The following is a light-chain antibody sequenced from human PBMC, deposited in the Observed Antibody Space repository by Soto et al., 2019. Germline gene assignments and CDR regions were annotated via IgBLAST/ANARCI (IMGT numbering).Light chain of an antibody. J-gene: IGKJ1*01. V-gene: IGKV1-5*03. CDR2: KAS. CDR1: QSISNW. Sequence: DIQMTQSPSTLSASVGEIVTITFRASQSISNWLAWYQHKPGKASKLLIYKASSLRSGVPSRLSGSGSGTEFTLTISSLQPDDFATYYCQQYNSYWAFGQGTKVDNK. CDR3: QQYNSYWA.